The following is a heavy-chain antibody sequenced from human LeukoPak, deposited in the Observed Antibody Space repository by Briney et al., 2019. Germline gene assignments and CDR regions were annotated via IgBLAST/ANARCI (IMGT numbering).Heavy chain of an antibody. V-gene: IGHV3-9*01. Sequence: GGSLRLSCAASGFTFDGNAMHGVRQAPGKGLEGVSGINWSSDNIGYADSVKGRFTISIDNAEKPLYLQMNSLRAEDTALYYCAKDTSSYYTDGAFDIWGQGTVVTVSS. CDR2: INWSSDNI. CDR1: GFTFDGNA. D-gene: IGHD3-22*01. J-gene: IGHJ3*02. CDR3: AKDTSSYYTDGAFDI.